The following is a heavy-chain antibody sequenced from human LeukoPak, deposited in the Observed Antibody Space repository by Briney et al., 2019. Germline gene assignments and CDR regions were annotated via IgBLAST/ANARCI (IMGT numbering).Heavy chain of an antibody. Sequence: SETLSLTCAVYGGSFSGYYWSWIRQPQGQGLEWIGEINQSGGTNYNPSLKSRVSILIDTSKNQFTAADTAVYYCARFYDLTGGYYAYGMDVWGQGTTVSVSS. J-gene: IGHJ6*02. CDR3: ARFYDLTGGYYAYGMDV. D-gene: IGHD5/OR15-5a*01. CDR2: INQSGGT. V-gene: IGHV4-34*01. CDR1: GGSFSGYY.